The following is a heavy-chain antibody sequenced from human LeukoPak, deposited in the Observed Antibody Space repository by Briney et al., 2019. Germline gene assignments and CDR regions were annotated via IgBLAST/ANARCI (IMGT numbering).Heavy chain of an antibody. CDR2: ISDDGSNK. CDR3: AKSPKKSPTGTTC. J-gene: IGHJ4*02. CDR1: GFTFSSYG. Sequence: GGSLRLSCAASGFTFSSYGMHWVRQAPGKGLEWVAVISDDGSNKYYADSVKGRFTISRDNSKNTLYLQMNSLRAEDTAVYYCAKSPKKSPTGTTCWGQGTLVTVSS. D-gene: IGHD1-7*01. V-gene: IGHV3-30*18.